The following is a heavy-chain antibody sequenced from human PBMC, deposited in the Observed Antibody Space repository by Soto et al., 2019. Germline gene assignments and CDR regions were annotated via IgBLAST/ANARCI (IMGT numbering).Heavy chain of an antibody. D-gene: IGHD3-22*01. CDR3: ASRRYYDSSGYFDY. V-gene: IGHV1-69*13. CDR2: IIPIFGTA. CDR1: GGTFSSYA. Sequence: VKVSCKASGGTFSSYAISWVRQAPGQGLEWMGGIIPIFGTANYAQKFQGRVTITADESTSTAYMELSSLRSEDTAVYYCASRRYYDSSGYFDYWGQGTLVTVSS. J-gene: IGHJ4*02.